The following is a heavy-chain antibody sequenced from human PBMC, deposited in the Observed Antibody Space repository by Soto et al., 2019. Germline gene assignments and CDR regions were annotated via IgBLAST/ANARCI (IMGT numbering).Heavy chain of an antibody. CDR3: ATVFRFLHWVSYDAFHI. J-gene: IGHJ3*02. V-gene: IGHV3-21*01. CDR2: ISTTSSHI. Sequence: EVQLVESGGGLVRPGGSLRLSCAASGFTFGSYNMHWVRQAPGKGLEWVSSISTTSSHIYYGDSMKGRFTISRDNARNSLYLQLNSLRPDDTAIYYCATVFRFLHWVSYDAFHIWGQGTVVTVSS. CDR1: GFTFGSYN. D-gene: IGHD3-3*01.